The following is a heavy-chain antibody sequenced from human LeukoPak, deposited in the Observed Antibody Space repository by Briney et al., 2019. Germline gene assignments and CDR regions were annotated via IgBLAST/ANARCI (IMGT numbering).Heavy chain of an antibody. CDR1: GLAVGSNY. V-gene: IGHV3-53*01. CDR2: IYSGGAI. Sequence: GGSLRRSCVASGLAVGSNYMSWVRQAPGKGLEWVSLIYSGGAIRYADSVKGRFTISRDSSKNTLFLQMNDLTVEDTARYYCARRPGNWGQGILVTVSS. CDR3: ARRPGN. J-gene: IGHJ4*02. D-gene: IGHD1-14*01.